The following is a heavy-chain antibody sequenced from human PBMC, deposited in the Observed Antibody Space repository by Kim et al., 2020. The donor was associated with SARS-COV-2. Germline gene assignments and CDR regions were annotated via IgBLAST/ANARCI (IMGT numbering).Heavy chain of an antibody. CDR3: ARHVHNSTWTSFCYFDL. J-gene: IGHJ2*01. CDR1: GFAFNNYA. D-gene: IGHD1-1*01. V-gene: IGHV3-23*01. Sequence: GGSLRLSCAASGFAFNNYAMSWVRQAPGKGLEWVSNIFGSGSNSYHADFVKGRFTISKDNSKNTLYLQMNSLRVDDTAVYYCARHVHNSTWTSFCYFDLWGRGTLVTVSS. CDR2: IFGSGSNS.